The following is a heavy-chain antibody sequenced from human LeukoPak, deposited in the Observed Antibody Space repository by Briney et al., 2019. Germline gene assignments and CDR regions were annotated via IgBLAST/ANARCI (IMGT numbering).Heavy chain of an antibody. D-gene: IGHD6-19*01. CDR1: RFTFSTYS. CDR2: ISSSSTYI. J-gene: IGHJ4*02. V-gene: IGHV3-21*01. CDR3: ARDGGQWLL. Sequence: KTGGSLRLSCAASRFTFSTYSMNWVRQAPGKGLEWVSSISSSSTYIYYADSVKGRFTISRDNAKNSLYLQMNSLRAEDTAVYYCARDGGQWLLWGQGTLVTVSS.